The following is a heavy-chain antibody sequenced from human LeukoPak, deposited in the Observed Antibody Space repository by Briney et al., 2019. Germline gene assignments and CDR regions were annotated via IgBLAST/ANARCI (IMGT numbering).Heavy chain of an antibody. V-gene: IGHV3-21*01. CDR2: ISSSSSYI. J-gene: IGHJ4*02. CDR1: GFTFSSYS. Sequence: GGSLRLSCAASGFTFSSYSMNRVRQAPGKGLEWVSSISSSSSYIYYADSVKGRFTISRDNAKNSLYLQMNSLRAEDTAVYYCASIGTVTTSDYWGQGTLVTVSS. CDR3: ASIGTVTTSDY. D-gene: IGHD4-17*01.